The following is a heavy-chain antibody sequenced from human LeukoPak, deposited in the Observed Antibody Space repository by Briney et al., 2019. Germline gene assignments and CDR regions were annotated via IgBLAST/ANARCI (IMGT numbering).Heavy chain of an antibody. J-gene: IGHJ4*02. CDR1: GFTFSSYG. CDR3: AREDGYCSDGKCYSYFDS. CDR2: ISYDGSNK. Sequence: HPGGSLRLSCAASGFTFSSYGMHWVRQAPGKGLEWVAVISYDGSNKYYADSVKGRFTITRDNTRNSLFLQMYSLRAEDAAMYFCAREDGYCSDGKCYSYFDSWGQGTLVTVSS. V-gene: IGHV3-30*03. D-gene: IGHD2-15*01.